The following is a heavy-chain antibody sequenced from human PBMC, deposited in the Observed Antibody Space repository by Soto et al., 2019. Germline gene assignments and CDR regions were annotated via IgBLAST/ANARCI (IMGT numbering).Heavy chain of an antibody. Sequence: LSLTCTVSGGSISSGDYYWSWIRQPPGKCLGWIGYIYYSGSTYYNPSLKSRVTISVDTSKNQFSLKLSSVTAADTAVYYCAEGEYIAATGLYGMDVWGQGTSVTVSS. CDR2: IYYSGST. V-gene: IGHV4-30-4*01. CDR3: AEGEYIAATGLYGMDV. CDR1: GGSISSGDYY. J-gene: IGHJ6*02. D-gene: IGHD6-6*01.